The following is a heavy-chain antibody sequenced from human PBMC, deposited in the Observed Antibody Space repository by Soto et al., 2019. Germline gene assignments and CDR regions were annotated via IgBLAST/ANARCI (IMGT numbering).Heavy chain of an antibody. V-gene: IGHV1-69*01. CDR2: IIPIFGTA. J-gene: IGHJ4*02. Sequence: SSVKVACKASGGIFSSYAISWVREAPGQGLEWLGGIIPIFGTANYAQKFQGRVTITADESTSTAYMELSSLRSEDTAVYYCASFITPFYYFDYWGQGTLVTVSS. CDR3: ASFITPFYYFDY. D-gene: IGHD3-10*01. CDR1: GGIFSSYA.